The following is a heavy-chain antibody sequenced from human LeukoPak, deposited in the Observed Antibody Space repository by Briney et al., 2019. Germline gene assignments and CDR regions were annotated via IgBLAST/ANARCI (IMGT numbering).Heavy chain of an antibody. J-gene: IGHJ4*02. V-gene: IGHV3-23*01. D-gene: IGHD3-3*01. CDR3: ATFGVIVRNNYLDY. CDR1: GFIFRSYA. CDR2: ITANGDTT. Sequence: PGGSLRLSCVGSGFIFRSYAVTWVRQAPGKGLDWVSSITANGDTTYYADSVKGRFTISRDNSRNTLYLQMSSLRAEDTALYYCATFGVIVRNNYLDYWGQGAWSPSPQ.